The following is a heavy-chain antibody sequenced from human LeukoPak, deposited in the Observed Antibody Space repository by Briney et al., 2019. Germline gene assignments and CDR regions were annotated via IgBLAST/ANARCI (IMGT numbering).Heavy chain of an antibody. CDR1: GFTVSSNF. CDR2: IYGDIGT. D-gene: IGHD3-22*01. CDR3: AKDPRGITMIVVLFYFDY. V-gene: IGHV3-66*01. J-gene: IGHJ4*02. Sequence: GGSLRLSCAASGFTVSSNFMSWVRQAPGKGLEWVSVIYGDIGTYYADSVKGRFTISRDNSKSTLYLQMNSLGAEDTAVYYCAKDPRGITMIVVLFYFDYWGQGTLVTVSS.